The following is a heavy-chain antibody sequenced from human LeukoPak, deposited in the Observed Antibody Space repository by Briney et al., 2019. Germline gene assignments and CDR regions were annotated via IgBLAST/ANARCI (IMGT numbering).Heavy chain of an antibody. V-gene: IGHV4-4*07. CDR2: IYTSGST. CDR3: ARSEMTLTSNWFDP. Sequence: SETLSLTCTVSGGSISSYYWSLIRQPAGKGLEWIGRIYTSGSTNYNPSLKSRVTMSVDTSKNQFSLKLSSVTAADTAVYYCARSEMTLTSNWFDPWGQGTLVTVSS. CDR1: GGSISSYY. J-gene: IGHJ5*02.